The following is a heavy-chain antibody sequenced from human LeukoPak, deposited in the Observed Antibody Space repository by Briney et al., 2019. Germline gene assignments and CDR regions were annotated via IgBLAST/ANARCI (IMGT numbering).Heavy chain of an antibody. CDR1: GYTFTGYY. Sequence: ASVKVSCKASGYTFTGYYMHWVRQAPGQGLEWMGWINPNSGGTNYAQKFQGRVTMTRDTSISTAYMELSRLRSDDTAVYYCARQARWSSSWHFFDYWGQGTLVTVSS. V-gene: IGHV1-2*02. J-gene: IGHJ4*02. CDR2: INPNSGGT. CDR3: ARQARWSSSWHFFDY. D-gene: IGHD6-13*01.